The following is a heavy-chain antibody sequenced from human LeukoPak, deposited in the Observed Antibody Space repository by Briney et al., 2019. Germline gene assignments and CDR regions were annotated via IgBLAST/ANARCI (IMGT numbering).Heavy chain of an antibody. Sequence: GGSLRLSCAASGFTFSNYNFYWVRQAPGKGLEWVSSISSTSSYIYYADSMKGRFTISRDNAKNSLYLQMNSLRAEDTAVYYCARALWSGPVYYGMDVWGQGTTVTVS. CDR1: GFTFSNYN. J-gene: IGHJ6*02. D-gene: IGHD3-10*01. V-gene: IGHV3-21*01. CDR3: ARALWSGPVYYGMDV. CDR2: ISSTSSYI.